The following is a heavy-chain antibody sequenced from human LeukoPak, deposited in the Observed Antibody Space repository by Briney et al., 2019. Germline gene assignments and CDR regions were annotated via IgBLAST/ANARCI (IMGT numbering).Heavy chain of an antibody. CDR3: ARDLIGGWPFDY. D-gene: IGHD6-19*01. CDR2: IHSGGTI. J-gene: IGHJ4*02. Sequence: GGSLRLSCAASGFTVSSNYMSWVRQAPGKGLEWVSVIHSGGTIYYADSVKGRFTISRDNSKDTLYLQMNSLRADETAVYYCARDLIGGWPFDYWGQGTLVTVSS. V-gene: IGHV3-66*01. CDR1: GFTVSSNY.